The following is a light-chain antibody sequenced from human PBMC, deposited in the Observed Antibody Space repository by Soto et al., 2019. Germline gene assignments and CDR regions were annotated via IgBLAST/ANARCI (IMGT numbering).Light chain of an antibody. Sequence: QSVLTQPPSASGTPGQRVTISCSGSRSNIKSNFVYWYQHLPGMAPKLLSYKNNQRPSGVPDRFSGSKSGTSAFLAISGLRSEDEGDYYCAAWDDNVSGPVFGGGTKVTVL. CDR2: KNN. J-gene: IGLJ2*01. CDR1: RSNIKSNF. CDR3: AAWDDNVSGPV. V-gene: IGLV1-47*01.